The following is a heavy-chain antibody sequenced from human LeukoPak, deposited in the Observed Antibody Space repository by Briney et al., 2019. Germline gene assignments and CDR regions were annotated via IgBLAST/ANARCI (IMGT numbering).Heavy chain of an antibody. J-gene: IGHJ4*02. Sequence: GGSLRLSCVASGFTFSSYSMNWVRQAPGKGLEWVSSISSSSSYIYYADSVKGRFTISRDNAKNSLYLQMNSLRAEDTAVYYCARGLVGAADFRFDYWGQGTLVTVSS. CDR1: GFTFSSYS. V-gene: IGHV3-21*01. CDR3: ARGLVGAADFRFDY. CDR2: ISSSSSYI. D-gene: IGHD1-26*01.